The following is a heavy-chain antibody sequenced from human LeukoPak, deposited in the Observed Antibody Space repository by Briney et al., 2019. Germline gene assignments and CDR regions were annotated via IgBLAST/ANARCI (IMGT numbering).Heavy chain of an antibody. CDR2: INHSGST. D-gene: IGHD2-15*01. CDR1: GGSFSGYY. J-gene: IGHJ4*02. CDR3: AREWSAY. V-gene: IGHV4-34*01. Sequence: PSETLSLTCAVYGGSFSGYYWSWIRQPPGKGLEGIGEINHSGSTNYNPSLKSRGTISVDTSKNQFSLKLSSVAAADTAVYYCAREWSAYWGQGTLVTVSS.